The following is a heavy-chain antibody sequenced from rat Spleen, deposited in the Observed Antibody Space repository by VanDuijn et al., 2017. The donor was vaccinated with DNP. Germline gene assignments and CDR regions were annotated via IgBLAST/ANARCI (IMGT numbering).Heavy chain of an antibody. D-gene: IGHD3-1*01. V-gene: IGHV3-1*01. J-gene: IGHJ2*01. Sequence: EVQLQESGPGLVKPSQSLSLTCSVTGYSTTSGYGWNWIRKFPGNKMEWMGYISYSGGTSYNPSLKSRVSITRDTSKNQFFLQLNSVTTEDTATYYCARGPSFDYWGQGVMVTVSS. CDR2: ISYSGGT. CDR3: ARGPSFDY. CDR1: GYSTTSGY.